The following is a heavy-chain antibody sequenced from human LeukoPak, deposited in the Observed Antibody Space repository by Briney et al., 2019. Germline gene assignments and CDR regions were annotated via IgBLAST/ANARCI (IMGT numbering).Heavy chain of an antibody. CDR1: GYTFTSYA. J-gene: IGHJ4*02. D-gene: IGHD2-15*01. CDR2: INAGNGNT. V-gene: IGHV1-3*01. Sequence: ASVTVSCTASGYTFTSYAMHWVRQAPGQRLEWMGWINAGNGNTKYSQKFQGRVTMTRNTSISTAYMELSSLRSEDTAVYYCARSLRRRAFDYWGQGTLVTVSS. CDR3: ARSLRRRAFDY.